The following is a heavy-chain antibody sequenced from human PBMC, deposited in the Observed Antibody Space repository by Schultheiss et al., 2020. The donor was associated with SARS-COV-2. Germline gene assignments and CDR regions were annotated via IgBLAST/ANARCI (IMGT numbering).Heavy chain of an antibody. CDR1: GGSVSSGSYY. D-gene: IGHD5-24*01. J-gene: IGHJ4*02. Sequence: SETLSLTCTVSGGSVSSGSYYWSWIRQPPGKGLEWIGYIYYSGSTNYNPSLKSRVTMLLDTSKNQFSLKLNSVTAADTAVYYCVRDQGDADNYCPYDCWGQGTLVTVSS. V-gene: IGHV4-61*01. CDR2: IYYSGST. CDR3: VRDQGDADNYCPYDC.